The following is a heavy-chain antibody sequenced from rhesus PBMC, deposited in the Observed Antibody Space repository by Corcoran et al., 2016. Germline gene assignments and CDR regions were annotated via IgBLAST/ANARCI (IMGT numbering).Heavy chain of an antibody. CDR2: FNSGGGST. Sequence: EVQLVETGGGLVQPGGSLKLSCAASGFTFSSDGMSWVRQAPGKGLEGVSAFNSGGGSTDYAASVKGRFTISRDNSKNTLSLQMNSLRAEDTAVYYCAKGGYGTFDYWGQGVLVTVSS. V-gene: IGHV3S5*01. CDR3: AKGGYGTFDY. J-gene: IGHJ4*01. D-gene: IGHD3-9*01. CDR1: GFTFSSDG.